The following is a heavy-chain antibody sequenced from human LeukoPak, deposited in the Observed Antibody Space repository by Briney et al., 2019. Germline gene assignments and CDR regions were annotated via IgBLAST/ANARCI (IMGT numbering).Heavy chain of an antibody. D-gene: IGHD2-8*01. Sequence: PSETLSLTCTVAGDSISSSTFYWGWLRQPPGKGLEWIGSIYYTESTYYNPSLKSRVTVSADTSKNQFSLKLTSVTAADTAVCHCARDRACSNGVCSYFDYWGQGTVVTVSS. J-gene: IGHJ4*02. V-gene: IGHV4-39*01. CDR2: IYYTEST. CDR3: ARDRACSNGVCSYFDY. CDR1: GDSISSSTFY.